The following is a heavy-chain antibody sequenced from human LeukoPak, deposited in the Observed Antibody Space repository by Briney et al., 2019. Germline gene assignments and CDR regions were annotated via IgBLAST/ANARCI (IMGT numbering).Heavy chain of an antibody. CDR3: ARLSGSTGPRERGIYYYYGFDV. Sequence: SETLSLTCTVSGDSISSYYWGWIRQPPGKGLEWIGSFYYSGSTYYNPSLKSRVTISVDTSKNQFSLNLRSVTAADTAVYYCARLSGSTGPRERGIYYYYGFDVWGQGTTVTVS. J-gene: IGHJ6*02. CDR1: GDSISSYY. D-gene: IGHD1-14*01. V-gene: IGHV4-39*01. CDR2: FYYSGST.